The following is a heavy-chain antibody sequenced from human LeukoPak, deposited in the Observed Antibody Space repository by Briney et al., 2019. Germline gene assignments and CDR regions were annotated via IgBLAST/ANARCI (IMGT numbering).Heavy chain of an antibody. V-gene: IGHV1-8*01. Sequence: GASVKVSSKASGYTFTSYYMHWVRQATGQGLEWMGWMNPNIGNTGYAQKFQGRVTITRNTSISTAYMELSSLRSEDTAVYYCARVLYDILTGNYYMDVWGKGTTVTVSS. D-gene: IGHD3-9*01. CDR3: ARVLYDILTGNYYMDV. CDR2: MNPNIGNT. CDR1: GYTFTSYY. J-gene: IGHJ6*03.